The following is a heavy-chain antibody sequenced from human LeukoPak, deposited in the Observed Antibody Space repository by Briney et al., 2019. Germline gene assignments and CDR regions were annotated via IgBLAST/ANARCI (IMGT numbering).Heavy chain of an antibody. V-gene: IGHV3-48*03. CDR1: GFTFSSYE. CDR3: ARRELRYFDWLRAFDI. CDR2: ISSSGSTI. J-gene: IGHJ3*02. Sequence: PGGSLRLSCAASGFTFSSYEMNWVRQAPGKGLEWVSHISSSGSTIYYADSVKGRFTISRDNAKNSLYLQMNSLRAEDTAVYYCARRELRYFDWLRAFDIWGQGTMVTVSS. D-gene: IGHD3-9*01.